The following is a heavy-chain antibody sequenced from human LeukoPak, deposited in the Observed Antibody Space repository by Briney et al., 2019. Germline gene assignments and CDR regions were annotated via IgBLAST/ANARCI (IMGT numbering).Heavy chain of an antibody. J-gene: IGHJ4*02. Sequence: ASVKVSCKASGGTFSSYAISWVRQAPGQGLEWMGWINPNSGGTKFAQKFQGRVTMTRDTSISTAYMEMTSLRSDDTAVYYCARAQTYCGDDCYVYYFDYWGQGTLVTVSS. D-gene: IGHD2-21*01. CDR2: INPNSGGT. V-gene: IGHV1-2*02. CDR3: ARAQTYCGDDCYVYYFDY. CDR1: GGTFSSYA.